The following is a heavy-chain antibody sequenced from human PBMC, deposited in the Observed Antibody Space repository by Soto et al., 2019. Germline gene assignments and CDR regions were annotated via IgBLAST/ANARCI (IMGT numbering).Heavy chain of an antibody. D-gene: IGHD2-21*02. J-gene: IGHJ3*02. CDR3: ASLSVVVTAIDAFDI. Sequence: SVKVACKASGYTLISYAIVWVRQAPGQGLEWMGGIIPIFGTANYAQKFQGRVTITADESTSTAYMELSSLRSEDTAVYYCASLSVVVTAIDAFDIWGQGTMVTVSS. V-gene: IGHV1-69*01. CDR2: IIPIFGTA. CDR1: GYTLISYA.